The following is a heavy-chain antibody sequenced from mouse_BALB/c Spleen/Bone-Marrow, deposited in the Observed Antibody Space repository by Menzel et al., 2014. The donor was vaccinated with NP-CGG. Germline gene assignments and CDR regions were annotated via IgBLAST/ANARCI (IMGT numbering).Heavy chain of an antibody. Sequence: EVKLMESGGGLVQPGGSMKLSCVASGFTFSNYWMNWVRQSPERGLEWVAEIRLKSNSYATHYAESVKGRFTISRDDSKSSVYLQMNNLRPEDTGIYYCTRSLRLFDYWGQGTTLTVSS. CDR2: IRLKSNSYAT. J-gene: IGHJ2*01. CDR1: GFTFSNYW. V-gene: IGHV6-6*02. D-gene: IGHD1-1*01. CDR3: TRSLRLFDY.